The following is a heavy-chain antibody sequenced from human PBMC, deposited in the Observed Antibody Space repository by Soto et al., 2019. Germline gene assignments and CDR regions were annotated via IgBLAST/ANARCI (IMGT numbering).Heavy chain of an antibody. CDR3: AADDIAAAGTRYXQH. D-gene: IGHD6-13*01. CDR1: GFSFTSSA. J-gene: IGHJ1*01. V-gene: IGHV1-58*01. CDR2: IVVGSGNT. Sequence: ASVKVSCKASGFSFTSSAVQWVRQARGQRLEWIGWIVVGSGNTNYAQKFQERVTITRDMSTSTAYMELSSLRSEDTAVYYCAADDIAAAGTRYXQHWGQGTLVTVSS.